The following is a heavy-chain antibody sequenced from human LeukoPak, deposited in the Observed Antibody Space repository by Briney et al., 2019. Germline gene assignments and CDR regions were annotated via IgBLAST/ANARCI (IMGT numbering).Heavy chain of an antibody. V-gene: IGHV4-34*01. J-gene: IGHJ6*03. CDR1: GGSFSGYY. CDR3: ARGHHYYYDSSGYYYFYYYYYMDV. Sequence: SETLSLTCAVSGGSFSGYYWSWIREPPGKGLEWIGEINHSGGTNYNPSLKSRVTISVDTSKNQFSLKLSSATAADTAVYYCARGHHYYYDSSGYYYFYYYYYMDVWGKGTTVTVSS. CDR2: INHSGGT. D-gene: IGHD3-22*01.